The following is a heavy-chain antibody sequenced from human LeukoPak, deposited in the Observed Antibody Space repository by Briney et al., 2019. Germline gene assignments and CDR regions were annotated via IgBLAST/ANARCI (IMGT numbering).Heavy chain of an antibody. Sequence: GGSVRLSWVPSGFCFSEYYMSWIRQAPGKGREWVSYISSSGSHTNYADSVTDRFTISRNNAKKSLHLQMNSLRAEDTAVYYCARHPDGSLSLDYWGQGTLVTVSS. J-gene: IGHJ4*02. CDR3: ARHPDGSLSLDY. V-gene: IGHV3-11*03. D-gene: IGHD1-26*01. CDR1: GFCFSEYY. CDR2: ISSSGSHT.